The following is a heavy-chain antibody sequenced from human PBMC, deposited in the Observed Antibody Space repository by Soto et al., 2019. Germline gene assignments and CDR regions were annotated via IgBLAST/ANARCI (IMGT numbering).Heavy chain of an antibody. CDR1: GFTFDDYA. CDR3: AKGTSLGYFDY. D-gene: IGHD7-27*01. J-gene: IGHJ4*02. V-gene: IGHV3-9*01. CDR2: ISWNSGSI. Sequence: EVQLVESGGGLVQPGRSLRLSCAASGFTFDDYAMHWVRQAPGKGLEWVSGISWNSGSIGYADSVKGRFTISRDNAKNSLYLQMNSLRADDTALYYCAKGTSLGYFDYWGQGTLVTVSS.